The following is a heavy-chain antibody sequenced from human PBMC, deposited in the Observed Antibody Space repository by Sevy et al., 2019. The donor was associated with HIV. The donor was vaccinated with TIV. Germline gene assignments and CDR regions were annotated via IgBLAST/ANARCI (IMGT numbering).Heavy chain of an antibody. CDR2: IWYDGSDR. D-gene: IGHD6-13*01. CDR1: GLSFSDYG. Sequence: GGSLRLSCTASGLSFSDYGMHWVRQAPGKGLEWVAFIWYDGSDRYYADSVKGRFTISRDNSKNILYLPMSSLRLEDTALYYCAKNTAAVGVGGFDYWGQGTLVTVSS. J-gene: IGHJ4*02. V-gene: IGHV3-30*02. CDR3: AKNTAAVGVGGFDY.